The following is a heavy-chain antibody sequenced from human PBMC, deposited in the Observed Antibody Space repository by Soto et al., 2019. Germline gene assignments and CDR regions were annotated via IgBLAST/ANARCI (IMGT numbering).Heavy chain of an antibody. J-gene: IGHJ4*02. CDR2: MNPKSGNT. V-gene: IGHV1-8*01. D-gene: IGHD3-10*01. Sequence: QVQLVQSGAEVKKPGASVKVSCKASGYTFTSYDINWVRQATGQGLEWMGWMNPKSGNTGYAQKFKSRVTMTRNTSISTAYMELGSLRSDDTAVYYCAYLSDSYGSGSEFDYWGQGTLVTVSS. CDR1: GYTFTSYD. CDR3: AYLSDSYGSGSEFDY.